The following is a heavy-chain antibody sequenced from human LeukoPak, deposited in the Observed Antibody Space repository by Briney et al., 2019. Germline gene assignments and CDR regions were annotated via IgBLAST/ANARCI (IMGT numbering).Heavy chain of an antibody. V-gene: IGHV3-53*01. Sequence: GGSLRLSGAASGFTVSSNYISWVRQAPGKGLEWVSVIYSGGSTYYADSVKGRFTISRDDSKNTLYLQMNSLRAEDTAVYYCARVGDGYNDDYFDYWGQGTLVTVSS. J-gene: IGHJ4*02. D-gene: IGHD5-24*01. CDR2: IYSGGST. CDR1: GFTVSSNY. CDR3: ARVGDGYNDDYFDY.